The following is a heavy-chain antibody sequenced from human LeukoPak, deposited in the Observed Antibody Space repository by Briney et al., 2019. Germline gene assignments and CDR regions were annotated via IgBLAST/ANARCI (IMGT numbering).Heavy chain of an antibody. CDR1: GYTFTNFG. CDR2: ISAHNGDT. D-gene: IGHD3-10*01. J-gene: IGHJ4*02. Sequence: ASVEVSCKASGYTFTNFGISWLRQAPGQGPEWMGWISAHNGDTKYVQKLQGRVTMTTDTSTSTAYMELRSLRSDDSAVYYCARDYYGSGSYYKFDYRGQGTLVTVSS. CDR3: ARDYYGSGSYYKFDY. V-gene: IGHV1-18*01.